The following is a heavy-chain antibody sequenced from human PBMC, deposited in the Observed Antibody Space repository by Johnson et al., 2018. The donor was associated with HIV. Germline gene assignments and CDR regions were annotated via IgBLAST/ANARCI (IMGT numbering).Heavy chain of an antibody. J-gene: IGHJ3*01. D-gene: IGHD3-10*01. V-gene: IGHV3-33*01. CDR1: GFTFSNFG. CDR3: ATDLDVLLWFGDAFDV. CDR2: IWYDGSNK. Sequence: VQLVESGGGVVQPGRSLRLSCAASGFTFSNFGMHWVRQAPGKGLEWVAVIWYDGSNKYYADSVKGRFTISRDNSKSTLYLQMNSLKTEDTAVYYCATDLDVLLWFGDAFDVWGQGTMVTISS.